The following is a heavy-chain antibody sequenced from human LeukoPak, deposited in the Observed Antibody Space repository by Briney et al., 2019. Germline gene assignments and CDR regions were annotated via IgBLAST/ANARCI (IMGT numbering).Heavy chain of an antibody. D-gene: IGHD6-19*01. J-gene: IGHJ4*02. CDR3: ARAVAGTDEIDS. CDR2: IGSGGDT. CDR1: GFSFSTYD. V-gene: IGHV3-13*01. Sequence: GSLRLSCAGSGFSFSTYDMLWVRQAPGKGLEWVSAIGSGGDTYYTDSVKGRFTISRESAKNSFYLQMNSLNAGDTAVYFCARAVAGTDEIDSWGQGTLVTVSS.